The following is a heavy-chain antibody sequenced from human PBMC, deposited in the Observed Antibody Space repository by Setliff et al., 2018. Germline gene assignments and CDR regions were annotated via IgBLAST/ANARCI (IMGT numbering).Heavy chain of an antibody. CDR2: IYSSGST. D-gene: IGHD3-22*01. Sequence: PSETPSLTCTVSGGSISSGDYYWSWIRQPPGKGLEWIGYIYSSGSTYYNPSLKSRVSISVDTSKNQFSLKLSSVTAADTAVYYCARESRYYYDNLGTLDYWGQGTLVTV. CDR3: ARESRYYYDNLGTLDY. J-gene: IGHJ4*02. CDR1: GGSISSGDYY. V-gene: IGHV4-30-4*08.